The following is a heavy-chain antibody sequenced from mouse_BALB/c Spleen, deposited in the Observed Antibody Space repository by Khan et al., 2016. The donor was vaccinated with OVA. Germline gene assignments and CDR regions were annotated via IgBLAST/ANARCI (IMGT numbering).Heavy chain of an antibody. J-gene: IGHJ3*01. D-gene: IGHD2-2*01. CDR1: GYSFTSYY. Sequence: VQLQQSGPELMKPGASVKISCKASGYSFTSYYIHWVMESHGKSLEWIGYIDPFSGDTTYNQKFKGKATLTVDKSSSTAYILLSNLTSEDSAVYYCTRHGYVARFTYWGQGTLVTVSA. CDR3: TRHGYVARFTY. CDR2: IDPFSGDT. V-gene: IGHV1S135*01.